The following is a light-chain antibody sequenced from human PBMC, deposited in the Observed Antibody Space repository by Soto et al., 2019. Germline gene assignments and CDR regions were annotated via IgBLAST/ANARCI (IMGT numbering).Light chain of an antibody. CDR1: SSDVGGYNY. J-gene: IGLJ2*01. CDR3: CSYAGSYTVV. V-gene: IGLV2-11*01. CDR2: DVN. Sequence: QSALTQPRSVSGSPGQSVTISCTGTSSDVGGYNYVSWYQQRPGRAPKLIIYDVNRRPSGVPHRFSGSKSGNTASLTISELQAGDEADYHCCSYAGSYTVVFGGGTKVTVL.